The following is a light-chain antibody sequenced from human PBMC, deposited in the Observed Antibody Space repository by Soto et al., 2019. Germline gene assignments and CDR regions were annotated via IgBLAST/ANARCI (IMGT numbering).Light chain of an antibody. Sequence: EIVLTQSPGTLSLSPGERATLSCRASQRISSSYLAWYQQKAGQAPRLLIYGATNRATGIPDRFSGSRSGTDCTLPSSSLEPEDFAVYYCQQYVSSPCTFGQGTKLESK. CDR2: GAT. V-gene: IGKV3-20*01. CDR1: QRISSSY. CDR3: QQYVSSPCT. J-gene: IGKJ2*02.